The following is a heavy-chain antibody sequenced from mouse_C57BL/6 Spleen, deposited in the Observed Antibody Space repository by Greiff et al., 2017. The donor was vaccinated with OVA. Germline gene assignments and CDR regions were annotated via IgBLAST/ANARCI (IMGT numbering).Heavy chain of an antibody. CDR1: GYTFTDYY. CDR2: INPYNGGT. Sequence: VQLKESGPVLVKPGASVKMSCKASGYTFTDYYMNWVKQSHGKSLEWIGVINPYNGGTSYNQKFKGKATLTVDKSSSTAYMELNSLTSEDSAVYYCARETTVVEGFAYWGQGTLVTVSA. D-gene: IGHD1-1*01. J-gene: IGHJ3*01. V-gene: IGHV1-19*01. CDR3: ARETTVVEGFAY.